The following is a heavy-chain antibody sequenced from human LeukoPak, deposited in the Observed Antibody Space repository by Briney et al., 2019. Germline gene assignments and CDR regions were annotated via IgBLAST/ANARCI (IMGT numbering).Heavy chain of an antibody. V-gene: IGHV3-7*03. J-gene: IGHJ4*02. CDR1: GFTFSSSW. CDR2: IKVDGSEK. Sequence: GGSLRLSCAASGFTFSSSWMSWVRQPPGQGLEWVANIKVDGSEKYYVDSVKGRFTISRHTAKNSLYLQMNSLRAEDTAVYYCTRYYSGSGKNDYWGQGTLVTVSS. D-gene: IGHD3-10*01. CDR3: TRYYSGSGKNDY.